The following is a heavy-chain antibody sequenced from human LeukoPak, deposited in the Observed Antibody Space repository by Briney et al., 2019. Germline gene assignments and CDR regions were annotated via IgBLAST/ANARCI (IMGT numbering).Heavy chain of an antibody. V-gene: IGHV4-39*01. CDR3: ARIGYDSSGYYYLLDY. J-gene: IGHJ4*02. CDR2: IYYSGST. CDR1: GGSISSSSYY. D-gene: IGHD3-22*01. Sequence: SETLSLTCTVSGGSISSSSYYWGWIRQPPGKGLEWIGSIYYSGSTYYNPSLKSRVTISVDTSKNQFSLKLSSVTAADTAEYYCARIGYDSSGYYYLLDYWGQGTLVTVSS.